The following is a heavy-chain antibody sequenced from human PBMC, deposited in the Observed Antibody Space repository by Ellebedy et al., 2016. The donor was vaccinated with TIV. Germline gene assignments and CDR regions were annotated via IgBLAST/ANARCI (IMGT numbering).Heavy chain of an antibody. V-gene: IGHV3-21*01. CDR1: GFAFGGFC. CDR3: ARFSRGAPFVDYLYYMDV. CDR2: ISTISDDV. D-gene: IGHD2-15*01. J-gene: IGHJ6*03. Sequence: GESLKISCAASGFAFGGFCMNWVRQAPGKGLEWVSSISTISDDVHHADSVKGRFTISRDNAKNSIYLQMNNLRPEDTAVYYWARFSRGAPFVDYLYYMDVWGKGTAVTVSS.